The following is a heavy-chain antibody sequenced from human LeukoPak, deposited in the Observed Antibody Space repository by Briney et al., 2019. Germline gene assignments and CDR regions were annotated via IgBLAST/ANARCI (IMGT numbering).Heavy chain of an antibody. CDR2: IIPIFGTA. CDR3: ARDTIFGVVIIQEHWFDP. D-gene: IGHD3-3*01. V-gene: IGHV1-69*13. J-gene: IGHJ5*02. CDR1: GGTFSSYA. Sequence: SVKVSYKASGGTFSSYAISWVRQAPGQGLEWMGGIIPIFGTANYAQKFQGRVTITADESTSTAYMELSSLRSEDTAVYYCARDTIFGVVIIQEHWFDPWGQGTLVTVSS.